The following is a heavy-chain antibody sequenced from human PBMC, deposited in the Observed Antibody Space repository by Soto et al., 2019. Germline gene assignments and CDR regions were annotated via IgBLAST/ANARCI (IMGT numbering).Heavy chain of an antibody. CDR2: ISYDGSDK. Sequence: QVQVVESGGGVVQPGRALRLSCAASGFTFSSDAMHWVRQAPGKGLEWVAIISYDGSDKYYADSVKGRFTISRDNSKHTLYLQMNSLRTEDTAVYYCARGGRLRHFDYWGQGTLVTVSS. CDR1: GFTFSSDA. CDR3: ARGGRLRHFDY. J-gene: IGHJ4*02. V-gene: IGHV3-30*04. D-gene: IGHD5-12*01.